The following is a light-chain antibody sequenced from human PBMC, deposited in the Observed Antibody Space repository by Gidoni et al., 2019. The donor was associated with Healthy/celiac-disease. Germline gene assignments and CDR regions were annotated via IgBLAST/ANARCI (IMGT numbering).Light chain of an antibody. J-gene: IGKJ3*01. CDR1: QSSSSY. CDR2: AAS. Sequence: DSQSTQYPSSLSASVGDRVTITCRASQSSSSYLNWYQQKPGKAPKLLIYAASSLQSGVPSRFSGSGSGTDFTLTISSLQPEDFATYYCQQSYSTPFTFGPGTKVDIK. V-gene: IGKV1-39*01. CDR3: QQSYSTPFT.